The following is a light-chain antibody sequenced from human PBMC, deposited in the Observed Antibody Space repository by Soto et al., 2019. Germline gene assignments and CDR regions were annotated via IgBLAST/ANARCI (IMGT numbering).Light chain of an antibody. V-gene: IGKV3-15*01. Sequence: EIVMTQSPATLSVSPGESAALCCRASQSISSELAWYQQKPGQPPRLLIYGASTRATGVPARFTGSGSGSDFTLTSSGLQSEDFAVYYCQQGHNWPLTFGQGTRLEI. CDR2: GAS. CDR3: QQGHNWPLT. CDR1: QSISSE. J-gene: IGKJ2*01.